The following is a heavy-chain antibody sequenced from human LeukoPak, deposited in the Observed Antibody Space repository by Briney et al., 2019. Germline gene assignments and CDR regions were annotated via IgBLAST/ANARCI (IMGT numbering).Heavy chain of an antibody. Sequence: GGSLRLSCAASGFTFSSFSVNWVRQAPGKGLEWVSYISSSGSDIYYADSVKGRFTISRDSAKNSLSLQMNSLRVEDTAVYYCAKDQSRYYYYGMDVWGQGTTVTVSS. CDR3: AKDQSRYYYYGMDV. V-gene: IGHV3-21*05. CDR2: ISSSGSDI. J-gene: IGHJ6*02. D-gene: IGHD6-25*01. CDR1: GFTFSSFS.